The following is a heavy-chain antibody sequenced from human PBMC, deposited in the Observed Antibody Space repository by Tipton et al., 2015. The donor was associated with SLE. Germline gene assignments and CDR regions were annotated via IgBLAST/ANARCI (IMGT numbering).Heavy chain of an antibody. D-gene: IGHD6-6*01. CDR3: ARQEQLAPRGWFDP. V-gene: IGHV4-34*01. CDR2: INHSGST. J-gene: IGHJ5*02. Sequence: TLSLTCAVYGGSFSGYYWSWIRQPPGKGLEWIGEINHSGSTNYNPSLKSRVTISVDTSKNQFSLKLSSVTAADTAVYYCARQEQLAPRGWFDPWGQGSLVTVSS. CDR1: GGSFSGYY.